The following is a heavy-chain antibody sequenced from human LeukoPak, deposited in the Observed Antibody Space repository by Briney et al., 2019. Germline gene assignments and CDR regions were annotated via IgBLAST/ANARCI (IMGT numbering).Heavy chain of an antibody. J-gene: IGHJ4*02. V-gene: IGHV3-7*01. Sequence: GGSLRLSCAASGFGFSNFWMSWVRQAPGKGPEWVANIKEDGSLKNYVDSVEGRFTVSRDNAKNSLYLQMNTLRAEDTAVYYCARVEKEFGPRGGYFDYWGQGTLVTVSS. CDR3: ARVEKEFGPRGGYFDY. CDR2: IKEDGSLK. CDR1: GFGFSNFW. D-gene: IGHD3-10*01.